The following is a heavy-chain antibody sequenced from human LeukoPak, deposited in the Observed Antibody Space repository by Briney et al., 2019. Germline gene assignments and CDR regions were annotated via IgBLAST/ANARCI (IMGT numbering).Heavy chain of an antibody. V-gene: IGHV3-64*01. CDR2: ISSNGGST. Sequence: GGSLRLSCAASGFTFSSYAMHWVRQAPGKGLEYVSAISSNGGSTYYANSVKGRFTISRDNSKNTLYLQMGSLRAEDMAVYYCARVGMIAAWGQGTLVTVS. CDR3: ARVGMIAA. CDR1: GFTFSSYA. J-gene: IGHJ5*02. D-gene: IGHD3-22*01.